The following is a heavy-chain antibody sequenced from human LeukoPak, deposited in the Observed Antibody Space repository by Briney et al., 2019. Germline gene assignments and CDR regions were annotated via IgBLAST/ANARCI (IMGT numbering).Heavy chain of an antibody. D-gene: IGHD3-22*01. J-gene: IGHJ4*02. Sequence: GGSLRLSCAASGFTFSSFAMSWVRQAPGKGLEWVSAISGSGGSTYYADSVKGRFTISRDNSKNTLYLQMNSLRAEDTAVYYCAKDLYYYDSSGYLDYWGQGTLVTVSS. CDR2: ISGSGGST. CDR3: AKDLYYYDSSGYLDY. CDR1: GFTFSSFA. V-gene: IGHV3-23*01.